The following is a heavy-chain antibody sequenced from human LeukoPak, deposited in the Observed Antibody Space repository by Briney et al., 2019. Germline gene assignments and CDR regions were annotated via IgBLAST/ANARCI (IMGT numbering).Heavy chain of an antibody. CDR1: GYTFTYNY. D-gene: IGHD1-26*01. CDR2: INRHSGGA. V-gene: IGHV1-2*02. Sequence: ASVKVSCKASGYTFTYNYIHWVRQAPGQGLEWMGWINRHSGGANYAQKFQGRVTMTRDTSISTAYMELSRLRSDDTAVYYCARDGGKVGATGPFDYWGQGTLVTVSS. CDR3: ARDGGKVGATGPFDY. J-gene: IGHJ4*02.